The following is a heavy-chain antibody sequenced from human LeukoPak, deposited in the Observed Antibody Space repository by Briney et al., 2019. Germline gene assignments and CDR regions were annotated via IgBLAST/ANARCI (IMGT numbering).Heavy chain of an antibody. CDR2: ISYDGSNK. J-gene: IGHJ4*02. Sequence: GGSLRLSCAASVFTFNSYGMHCVRQAPGKGLEWVAVISYDGSNKYYADSVKGRFTISRDNSKNTLYLQMNSLRAEDTAVYYCAKVGSSPADYWGQGTLVTVSS. D-gene: IGHD6-13*01. CDR3: AKVGSSPADY. V-gene: IGHV3-30*18. CDR1: VFTFNSYG.